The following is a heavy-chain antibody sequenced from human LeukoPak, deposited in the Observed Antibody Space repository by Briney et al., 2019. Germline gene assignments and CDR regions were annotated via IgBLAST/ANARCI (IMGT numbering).Heavy chain of an antibody. J-gene: IGHJ4*02. V-gene: IGHV3-33*01. CDR2: IWYDRTNK. Sequence: GRSLSLSCAASGFTFSTYAMHWVRQAPGKGLEWVAVIWYDRTNKYYADSVKGRFTISRDNSKNTLYLQMSSLRVEDTAVYYCARDRLTTVTTFHFDYWGQGTLVTVSS. CDR1: GFTFSTYA. CDR3: ARDRLTTVTTFHFDY. D-gene: IGHD4-17*01.